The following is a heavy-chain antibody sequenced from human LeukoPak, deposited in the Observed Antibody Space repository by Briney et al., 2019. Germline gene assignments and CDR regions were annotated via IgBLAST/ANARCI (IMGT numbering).Heavy chain of an antibody. D-gene: IGHD1-14*01. Sequence: PGRSLRLSCAASGFTFDDYAMHWVRQAPGKGLEWVSGISWNSGSIGYADSVKGRFTISRDNAKNSLYLQMNSLRAEDTALYYCAKIGTGVYYGMDVWGQGTTVTVSS. CDR1: GFTFDDYA. CDR2: ISWNSGSI. J-gene: IGHJ6*02. V-gene: IGHV3-9*01. CDR3: AKIGTGVYYGMDV.